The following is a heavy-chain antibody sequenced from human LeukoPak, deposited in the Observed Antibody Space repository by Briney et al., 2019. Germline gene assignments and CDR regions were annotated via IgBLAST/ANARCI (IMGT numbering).Heavy chain of an antibody. CDR1: GGSISSYY. Sequence: SETLSLTCTVSGGSISSYYWSWIRQPPGKGLEWIGYIYYSGSTNYNPSLKSRVTISADTSKNQFSLKLNSVTAADTAVYYCARDTFWSGYPDGMDVWGQGTTVTVSS. CDR3: ARDTFWSGYPDGMDV. CDR2: IYYSGST. D-gene: IGHD3-3*01. V-gene: IGHV4-59*01. J-gene: IGHJ6*02.